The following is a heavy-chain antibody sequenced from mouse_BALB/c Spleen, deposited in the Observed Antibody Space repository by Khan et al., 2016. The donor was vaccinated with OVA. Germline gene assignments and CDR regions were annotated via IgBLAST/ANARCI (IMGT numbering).Heavy chain of an antibody. V-gene: IGHV9-3-1*01. CDR1: GYTFTNYG. CDR3: ARPRYFSDTLDY. D-gene: IGHD1-1*01. J-gene: IGHJ4*01. CDR2: INTYTGEP. Sequence: QIQLVQSGPELRKPGETVKISCKASGYTFTNYGMNWVKQSPGKALKWMGWINTYTGEPTYADDFKGRFAFSLETSASTAYLQINNLKNEDTATYSCARPRYFSDTLDYWGQGTSVTVSA.